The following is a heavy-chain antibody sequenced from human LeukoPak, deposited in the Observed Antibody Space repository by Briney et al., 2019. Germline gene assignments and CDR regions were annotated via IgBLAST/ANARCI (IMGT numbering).Heavy chain of an antibody. CDR3: ASSMYYYDSFYDI. Sequence: PSETLPLTCAVYGGSFSGYYWSWIRQPPGKGLEWIGEINHSGSTNYNPSLKSRVTISVDTSKNQFSLKLSSVTAADTAVYYCASSMYYYDSFYDIWGQGTMVTVSS. J-gene: IGHJ3*02. V-gene: IGHV4-34*01. CDR1: GGSFSGYY. D-gene: IGHD3-22*01. CDR2: INHSGST.